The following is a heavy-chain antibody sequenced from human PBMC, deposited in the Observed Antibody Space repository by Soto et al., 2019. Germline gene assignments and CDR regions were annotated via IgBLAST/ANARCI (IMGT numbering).Heavy chain of an antibody. CDR3: ARASAYSTPWSFDN. V-gene: IGHV1-18*01. CDR2: ISGFNGNT. CDR1: GYTFSRYG. D-gene: IGHD6-13*01. J-gene: IGHJ4*02. Sequence: VASVKVSCKASGYTFSRYGISWVRQAPGQGLEWMGWISGFNGNTKESEKLQGRVTLTTDTAANTAHMELRGLRSDDTAVYYCARASAYSTPWSFDNWGQGTLVTVS.